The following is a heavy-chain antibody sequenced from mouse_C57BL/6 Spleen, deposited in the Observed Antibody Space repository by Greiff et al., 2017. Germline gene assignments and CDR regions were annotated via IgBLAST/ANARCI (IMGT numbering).Heavy chain of an antibody. CDR1: GLTFSAYA. D-gene: IGHD4-1*01. Sequence: EVQGVESGEGLVKPGGSLKLSCPASGLTFSAYAMFWFRRTPEKRLEWVAYFSSGGDYFYYADTVKGRFTISRDNARNTLYLQMSSLKSEDTAMYYCTRRGNWDYFDYWGQGTTLTVSS. J-gene: IGHJ2*01. V-gene: IGHV5-9-1*02. CDR2: FSSGGDYF. CDR3: TRRGNWDYFDY.